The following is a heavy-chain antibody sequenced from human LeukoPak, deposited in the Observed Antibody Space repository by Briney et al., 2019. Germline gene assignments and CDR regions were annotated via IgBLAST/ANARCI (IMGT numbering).Heavy chain of an antibody. CDR2: ISYDGSNK. CDR1: GFTFSSYG. Sequence: QPGGSLRLSCAASGFTFSSYGMHRVRQAPGKGLEWVAVISYDGSNKYYADSVKGRFTISRDNSKNTLYLQMNSPRAEDTAVYYCARELVPAAHKGYYYYYGMDVWGQGTTVTVSS. D-gene: IGHD2-2*01. J-gene: IGHJ6*02. V-gene: IGHV3-33*05. CDR3: ARELVPAAHKGYYYYYGMDV.